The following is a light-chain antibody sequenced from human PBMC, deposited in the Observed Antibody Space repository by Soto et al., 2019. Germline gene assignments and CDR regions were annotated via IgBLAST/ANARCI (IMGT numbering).Light chain of an antibody. CDR1: SSDVGAYNY. J-gene: IGLJ1*01. CDR3: NSFTTSGTTYV. V-gene: IGLV2-14*03. Sequence: QSVLTQPASVSGSPGQSITISCTGTSSDVGAYNYVSWYQQHPGKAPKLLIYGVNDRPSGVSNRFSGSKSGDTASLTISGLLAEDEADYYCNSFTTSGTTYVFGTGTKLTVL. CDR2: GVN.